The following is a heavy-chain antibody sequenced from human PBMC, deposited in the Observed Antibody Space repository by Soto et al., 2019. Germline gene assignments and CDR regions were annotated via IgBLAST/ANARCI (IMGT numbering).Heavy chain of an antibody. D-gene: IGHD2-21*02. V-gene: IGHV2-5*02. CDR2: IYWDDDK. J-gene: IGHJ6*02. CDR3: IQSRCGGDCLQSYASHYYYGMDV. Sequence: GSGPTLVNPTQTLTLTCTFSGVSLSTSGVGVGWIRQPPGKALEWLALIYWDDDKRYSPSLRSRLTISKDTSKNQVVLTMTNMDPVDTATYYCIQSRCGGDCLQSYASHYYYGMDVWGQGTMVTVSS. CDR1: GVSLSTSGVG.